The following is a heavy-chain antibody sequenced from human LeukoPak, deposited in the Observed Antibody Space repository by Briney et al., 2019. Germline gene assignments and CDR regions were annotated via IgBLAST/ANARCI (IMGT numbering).Heavy chain of an antibody. J-gene: IGHJ4*02. D-gene: IGHD6-19*01. CDR3: ARAPRSGWYWDY. Sequence: ASVKVSCKDSGYTFTGYVMHWVRQAPGQRLEWMGWINAGNGNTKYSQKFQGRVTITRDTSASTAYMEVSSLRSEDTTVYYCARAPRSGWYWDYWGQGTLVTVSS. CDR2: INAGNGNT. V-gene: IGHV1-3*01. CDR1: GYTFTGYV.